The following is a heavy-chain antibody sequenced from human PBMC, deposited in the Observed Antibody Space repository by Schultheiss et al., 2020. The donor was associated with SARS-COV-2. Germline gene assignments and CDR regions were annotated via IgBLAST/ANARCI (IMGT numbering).Heavy chain of an antibody. J-gene: IGHJ6*02. CDR1: GYTFTSYD. V-gene: IGHV1-8*01. CDR2: MNPNSGNT. Sequence: ASVKVSCKASGYTFTSYDINWVRQATGQGLEWMGWMNPNSGNTGYAQKFQGRVTMTRNTSISTAYMELSSLRSEDTAVYYCARELSESTGYYGMDVWGQGTTVTVSS. D-gene: IGHD3-16*02. CDR3: ARELSESTGYYGMDV.